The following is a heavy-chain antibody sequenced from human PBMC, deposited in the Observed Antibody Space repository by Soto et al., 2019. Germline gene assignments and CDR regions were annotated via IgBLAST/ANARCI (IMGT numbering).Heavy chain of an antibody. V-gene: IGHV5-51*01. CDR3: AIVGARHDDDH. D-gene: IGHD1-26*01. Sequence: PGESLKIPCQGSGYDFPPYWIGWVRQMPGKGLEWMGTIYPRDSDTIYSASFQGRVVISADKSPSTAFPQSSSLKDSDTAMYYCAIVGARHDDDHWGQGTLVTVSS. CDR1: GYDFPPYW. J-gene: IGHJ4*02. CDR2: IYPRDSDT.